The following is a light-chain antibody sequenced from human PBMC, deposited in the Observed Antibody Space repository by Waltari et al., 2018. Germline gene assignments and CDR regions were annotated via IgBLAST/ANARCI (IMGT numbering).Light chain of an antibody. CDR1: SSNIGNNA. CDR2: YDD. V-gene: IGLV1-36*01. CDR3: AAWDDSLNGVV. Sequence: QSVLTQPPSVPEAPRQRVTISCSGSSSNIGNNAVNWYQQLPGKAPKPLIYYDDLLPPGVSDRFSGSKSGTSASLAISGLQSEDEADYYCAAWDDSLNGVVFGGGTKLTVL. J-gene: IGLJ2*01.